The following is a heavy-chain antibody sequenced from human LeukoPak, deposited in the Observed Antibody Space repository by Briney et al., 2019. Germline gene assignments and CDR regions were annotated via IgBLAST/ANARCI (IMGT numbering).Heavy chain of an antibody. Sequence: TPSGTLSLTCAVSGGSISSSNWWSWVRQPPGKGLEWIGEIYHSGSTNYNPSLKSRVTISVDKSKNQFSLKLSSATAADTAVYYCARVLGDILTGYAYYFDYWGQGTLVTVSS. CDR1: GGSISSSNW. CDR3: ARVLGDILTGYAYYFDY. V-gene: IGHV4-4*02. D-gene: IGHD3-9*01. CDR2: IYHSGST. J-gene: IGHJ4*02.